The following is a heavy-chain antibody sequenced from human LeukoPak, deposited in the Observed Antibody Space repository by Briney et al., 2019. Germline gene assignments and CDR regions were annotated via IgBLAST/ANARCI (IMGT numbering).Heavy chain of an antibody. CDR1: GFTFSSYS. V-gene: IGHV3-48*02. J-gene: IGHJ6*02. D-gene: IGHD3-16*01. CDR3: ARIPGGYYYAMDV. CDR2: ISSRSSNI. Sequence: GGSLRLSCAASGFTFSSYSMNWVRQAPGKGLEWVSYISSRSSNIYCANSVKGRFTISRDNAKNSLYLQMNSLRDEDTAVYYCARIPGGYYYAMDVWGQGTTVTVSS.